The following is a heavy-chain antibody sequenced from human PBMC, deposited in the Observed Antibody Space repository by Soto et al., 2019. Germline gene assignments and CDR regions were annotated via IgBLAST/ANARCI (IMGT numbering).Heavy chain of an antibody. J-gene: IGHJ4*02. D-gene: IGHD2-8*02. CDR3: ARDKITGLFDY. Sequence: SETLSLTCAVYGGSFSGYYWTWIRQPPGTGLEWIGEINHSGSTNYNPSLKSRVTISVDTSKNQFSLKLTSVTAADTAVYYCARDKITGLFDYCGQGSLVT. CDR2: INHSGST. CDR1: GGSFSGYY. V-gene: IGHV4-34*01.